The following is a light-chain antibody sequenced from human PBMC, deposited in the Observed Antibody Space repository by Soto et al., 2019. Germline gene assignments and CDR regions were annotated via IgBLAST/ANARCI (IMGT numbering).Light chain of an antibody. Sequence: DIQMTQSPSSLSASVGDRVTITCRTSQSVSNYLNWYQQKSGEAPKLLIYAASTLQTGVPSRFSGSGSGTDFTLTISSLQPEDFATYYCQQSYSSPRTLGQGTKVDIK. CDR2: AAS. J-gene: IGKJ1*01. CDR3: QQSYSSPRT. V-gene: IGKV1-39*01. CDR1: QSVSNY.